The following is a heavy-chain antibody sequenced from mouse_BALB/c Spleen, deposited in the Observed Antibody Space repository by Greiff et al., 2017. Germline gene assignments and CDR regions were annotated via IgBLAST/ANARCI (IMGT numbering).Heavy chain of an antibody. CDR2: ISSGGGST. CDR3: ARHGGYHSAWFAY. D-gene: IGHD2-2*01. Sequence: EVKLMESGGGLVKPGGSLKLSCAASGFAFSSYDMSWVRQTPEKRLEWVAYISSGGGSTYYPDTVKGRFTISRDNAKNTLYLQMSSLKSEDTAMYYCARHGGYHSAWFAYWGQGTLVTVSA. J-gene: IGHJ3*01. V-gene: IGHV5-12-1*01. CDR1: GFAFSSYD.